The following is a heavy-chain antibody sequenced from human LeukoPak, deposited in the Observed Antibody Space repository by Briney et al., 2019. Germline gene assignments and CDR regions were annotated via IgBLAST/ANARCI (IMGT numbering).Heavy chain of an antibody. V-gene: IGHV3-21*04. CDR2: ISTSNSYI. J-gene: IGHJ4*02. D-gene: IGHD6-19*01. CDR3: ARGSGWLTDH. Sequence: GGSLRLSCAASGFSFSSYTMNWVRQAPGKGLEWVSSISTSNSYIYYVDSVQGRFTVSRDNAKNSLYLQMNSLRAEDTAVYYCARGSGWLTDHWGQGTLVTVSS. CDR1: GFSFSSYT.